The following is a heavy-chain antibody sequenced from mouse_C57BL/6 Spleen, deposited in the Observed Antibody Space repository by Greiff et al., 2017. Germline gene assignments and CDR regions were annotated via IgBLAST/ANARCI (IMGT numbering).Heavy chain of an antibody. CDR1: GYTFTSYW. D-gene: IGHD2-4*01. V-gene: IGHV1-52*01. J-gene: IGHJ1*03. CDR2: IDPSDSET. Sequence: QVQLKQSGAELVRPGSSVKLSCKASGYTFTSYWMHWVKQRPIQGLEWIGNIDPSDSETHYNQKFKDKATLTVDKSSSTAYMQLSSLTSEDSAVYYCARSYEYGRYFDVWGTGTTVTVSS. CDR3: ARSYEYGRYFDV.